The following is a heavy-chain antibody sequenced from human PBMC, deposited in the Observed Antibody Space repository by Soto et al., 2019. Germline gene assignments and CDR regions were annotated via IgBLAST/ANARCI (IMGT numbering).Heavy chain of an antibody. Sequence: QVTLKESGPVLVKPTETLTLTCTVSGFSISNARMGVTWIRQPPGKALEWLAHIFSNDEKSYNTSLRNRLTISKGTSKGQVVLTMTNMDPVDTATYFCAQIRHYDFWSGYFSEDSGGQGILVAVSS. CDR2: IFSNDEK. CDR3: AQIRHYDFWSGYFSEDS. V-gene: IGHV2-26*01. CDR1: GFSISNARMG. J-gene: IGHJ4*02. D-gene: IGHD3-3*01.